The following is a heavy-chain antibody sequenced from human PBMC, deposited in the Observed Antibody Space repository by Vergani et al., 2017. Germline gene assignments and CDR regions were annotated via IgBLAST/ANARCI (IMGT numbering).Heavy chain of an antibody. D-gene: IGHD2-2*01. Sequence: QVQLQESGPGLVKPSETLSLTCTVSGGSVSSGSYYWTSIRQPAGKGLEWIGYIHYSGSTNYNPSLKSRVTISVDTSKNQFSLKLTSVTAADTAFYYCARGFVGIPAPFDYWGQGTLVTVSS. V-gene: IGHV4-61*10. CDR1: GGSVSSGSYY. J-gene: IGHJ4*02. CDR2: IHYSGST. CDR3: ARGFVGIPAPFDY.